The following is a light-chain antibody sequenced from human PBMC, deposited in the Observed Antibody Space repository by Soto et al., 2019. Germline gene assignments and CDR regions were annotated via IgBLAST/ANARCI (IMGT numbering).Light chain of an antibody. CDR3: QQYMGT. V-gene: IGKV1-5*03. CDR1: QSISSW. J-gene: IGKJ1*01. Sequence: DIQMTQSPSTLSASVGDRVTITCRASQSISSWLAWDQQKPGKAPKLLIYKASSLESGVPSRFSGSGSGTEFTLTISSLQPDDFATYYCQQYMGTFGQGTKVEIK. CDR2: KAS.